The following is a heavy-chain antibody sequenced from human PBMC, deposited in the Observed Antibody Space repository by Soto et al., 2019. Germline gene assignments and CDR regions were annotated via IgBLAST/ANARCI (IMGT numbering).Heavy chain of an antibody. CDR3: ARDRRSRVAGDYGMDV. D-gene: IGHD3-3*01. Sequence: SETLSLTCTVSGGSISSYYWSWIRQPPGKGLEWIGYIYYSGSTNYNPSLKSRVTISVDTSKNQFSLKLSSVTAADTAVYYCARDRRSRVAGDYGMDVWGQGTTVTVSS. J-gene: IGHJ6*02. V-gene: IGHV4-59*01. CDR1: GGSISSYY. CDR2: IYYSGST.